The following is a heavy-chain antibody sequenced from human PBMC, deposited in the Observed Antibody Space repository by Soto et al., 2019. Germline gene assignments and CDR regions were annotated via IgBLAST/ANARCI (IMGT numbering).Heavy chain of an antibody. V-gene: IGHV4-30-2*06. J-gene: IGHJ4*02. D-gene: IGHD1-26*01. CDR1: GGSISRAGYS. CDR2: IYNSGST. CDR3: ASSRVGPTYFEY. Sequence: QLQLQESGSRLVKPSQTLSLTCAVSGGSISRAGYSWSWIRQSPGKGLEWIGYIYNSGSTFYNPALKSRLTISVDRSKNQLSLQLNSVTAADTAVYYCASSRVGPTYFEYWGQGTLVTVSS.